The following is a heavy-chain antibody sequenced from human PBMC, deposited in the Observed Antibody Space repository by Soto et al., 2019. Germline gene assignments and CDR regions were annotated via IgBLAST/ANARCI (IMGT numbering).Heavy chain of an antibody. Sequence: QVQLVESGGGVVQPGRSLXLSCAASGFTFSSYGMHWVRQAPGKGLEWVAVISYDGSNKYYADSVKGRFTISRDNSKNTLYLQMNSLRAEDTAVYYCAKDSGVVTATLDYWGQGTLVTVSS. J-gene: IGHJ4*02. CDR1: GFTFSSYG. CDR3: AKDSGVVTATLDY. CDR2: ISYDGSNK. V-gene: IGHV3-30*18. D-gene: IGHD2-21*02.